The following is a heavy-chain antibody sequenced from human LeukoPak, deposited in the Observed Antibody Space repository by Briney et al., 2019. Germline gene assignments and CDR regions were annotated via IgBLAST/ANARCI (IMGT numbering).Heavy chain of an antibody. D-gene: IGHD3-3*01. J-gene: IGHJ5*02. CDR2: ISAYNGNT. CDR1: GYTFTSYG. V-gene: IGHV1-18*01. CDR3: ARTNDFWSGYKYNWFDP. Sequence: ASVKVSCKASGYTFTSYGISWVRQAPGQGLEWMGWISAYNGNTNYAQKLQGRVTMTTDTSTSTAYMELRSLRSDDTDVYYCARTNDFWSGYKYNWFDPWGQGTLVTVSS.